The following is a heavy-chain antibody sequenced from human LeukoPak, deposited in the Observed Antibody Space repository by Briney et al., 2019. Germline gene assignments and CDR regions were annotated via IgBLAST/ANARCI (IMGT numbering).Heavy chain of an antibody. Sequence: GGSLRLSCAASGFTFSNYWMSWVRQAPGKGLEWVANIKQDGSEKYYVDSVKGRFTISRDNAKNSLYLQMNSLRAEDTAVYYCARSGKYSSSWDFDYWGQGTLVTVSS. CDR2: IKQDGSEK. J-gene: IGHJ4*02. CDR3: ARSGKYSSSWDFDY. V-gene: IGHV3-7*01. D-gene: IGHD6-13*01. CDR1: GFTFSNYW.